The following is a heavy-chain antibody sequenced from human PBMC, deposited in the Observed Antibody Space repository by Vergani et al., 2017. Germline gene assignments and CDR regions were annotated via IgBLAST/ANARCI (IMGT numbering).Heavy chain of an antibody. V-gene: IGHV3-74*01. Sequence: EVELVESGGGLVQPGGSLSLSCAASGFTFNEYWMTWARQVPGKGLVWVSGVNGDGDTISYADSVKGRFTISRDNAKNTLFLQMNSLRAEDTAVYYCARARKFRFGVVWENWFDPWGQGTLVTVSS. CDR2: VNGDGDTI. CDR3: ARARKFRFGVVWENWFDP. J-gene: IGHJ5*02. D-gene: IGHD3-3*01. CDR1: GFTFNEYW.